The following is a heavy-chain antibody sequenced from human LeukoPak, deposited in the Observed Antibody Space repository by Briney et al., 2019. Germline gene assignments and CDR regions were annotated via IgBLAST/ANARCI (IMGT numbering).Heavy chain of an antibody. CDR1: GFTFSSYS. D-gene: IGHD3-10*01. Sequence: PGGSLRLSCAASGFTFSSYSMNWVRQAPGKGLEWVSSISSSSSYIYYADSVKGRFTISRDNAKNSLYLQMNSLRAEDTAVYYCARERASYYYGSGSYLDYWGQGTLATVSS. CDR2: ISSSSSYI. CDR3: ARERASYYYGSGSYLDY. J-gene: IGHJ4*02. V-gene: IGHV3-21*01.